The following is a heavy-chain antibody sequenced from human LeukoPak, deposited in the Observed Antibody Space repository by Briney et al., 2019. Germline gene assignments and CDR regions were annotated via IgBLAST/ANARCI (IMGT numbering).Heavy chain of an antibody. V-gene: IGHV3-23*01. J-gene: IGHJ4*02. D-gene: IGHD2-2*01. CDR1: GFTFSSYA. CDR2: ISNGGGSA. CDR3: AARPRMPPRFDF. Sequence: SGGSLRLSCAASGFTFSSYAMSWVRQTPGKGLQWVSAISNGGGSAYYADSVKGRFTISRDNSKSTLYLQMDSLRAEDTAIYYCAARPRMPPRFDFWGQGTLVTVSS.